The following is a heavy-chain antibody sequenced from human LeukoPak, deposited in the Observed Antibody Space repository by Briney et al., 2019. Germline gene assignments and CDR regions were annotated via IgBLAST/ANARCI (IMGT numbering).Heavy chain of an antibody. CDR3: ATEDVTMVRGVIRNDAFDI. V-gene: IGHV4-31*09. CDR1: GGSISSGGYY. J-gene: IGHJ3*02. CDR2: IYYSGST. Sequence: SETLSLTCTVSGGSISSGGYYWSWIRQHPGKGLEWIGYIYYSGSTNYNPSLKSRVTLSVDKSKNQFSLKLSSVTAADTAVYYCATEDVTMVRGVIRNDAFDIWGQGTMVTVSS. D-gene: IGHD3-10*01.